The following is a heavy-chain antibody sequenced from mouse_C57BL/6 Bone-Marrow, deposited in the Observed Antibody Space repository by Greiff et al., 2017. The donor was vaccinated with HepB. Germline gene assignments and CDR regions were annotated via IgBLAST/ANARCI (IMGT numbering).Heavy chain of an antibody. Sequence: VQLQQSGAELARPGASVKLSCKASGYTFTSYGISWVKQRTGQGLEWIGEIYPRSGNTYYNEKFKGKATLTADKSSSTAYMERRRLTSEDSAVYFCARPSRQLRLRMTWFAYWGQGTLVTVSA. CDR3: ARPSRQLRLRMTWFAY. CDR2: IYPRSGNT. CDR1: GYTFTSYG. J-gene: IGHJ3*01. D-gene: IGHD3-2*02. V-gene: IGHV1-81*01.